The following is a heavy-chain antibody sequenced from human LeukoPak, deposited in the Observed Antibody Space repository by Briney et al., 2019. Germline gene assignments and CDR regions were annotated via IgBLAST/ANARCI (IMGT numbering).Heavy chain of an antibody. CDR3: ASLGPPYSYGRDY. D-gene: IGHD5-18*01. J-gene: IGHJ4*02. V-gene: IGHV3-53*01. CDR2: IYSGGST. Sequence: PGGSLRLSCAASGFTVSSNYMSWVRQAPGEGLEWGSVIYSGGSTYYADSVKGRFTISRDNSKNTLYLQMNSLRAEDTAVYYCASLGPPYSYGRDYWGQGTLVTVSS. CDR1: GFTVSSNY.